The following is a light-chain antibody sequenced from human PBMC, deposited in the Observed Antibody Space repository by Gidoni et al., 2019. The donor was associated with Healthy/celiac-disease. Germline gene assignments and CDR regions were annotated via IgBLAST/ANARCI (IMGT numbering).Light chain of an antibody. CDR3: QQYNNWPQT. CDR1: QSVSSN. CDR2: GAS. Sequence: EIVMTQSPATLSVSPGERATLSCRASQSVSSNLAWYQQKPGQAPRHLSYGASTRATGIPARFSGSGSGTEFTLTISSLQSEEFSVYYCQQYNNWPQTFGQGTKVEIK. J-gene: IGKJ1*01. V-gene: IGKV3-15*01.